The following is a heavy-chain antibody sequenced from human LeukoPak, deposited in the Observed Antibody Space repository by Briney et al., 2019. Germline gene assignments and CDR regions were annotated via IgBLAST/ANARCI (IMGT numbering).Heavy chain of an antibody. D-gene: IGHD1-20*01. Sequence: GGSLRLSCAATGFTFSSYAMHWVRQAPGKGLEFVSAISSNGGSTYYANSVKGRFTISRDNSRNTLYLQMGSLRAEDMAVYYCASLTGTTSGGDAFDIWGQGTMVTVSS. J-gene: IGHJ3*02. V-gene: IGHV3-64*01. CDR2: ISSNGGST. CDR1: GFTFSSYA. CDR3: ASLTGTTSGGDAFDI.